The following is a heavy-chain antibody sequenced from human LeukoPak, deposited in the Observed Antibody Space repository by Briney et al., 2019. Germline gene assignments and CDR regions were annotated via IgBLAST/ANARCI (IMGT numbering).Heavy chain of an antibody. Sequence: PAGGSLRLSCAASGFSFSNAWMSWVRQAPGMGLEWVSGISDSGGSTHFVDSVRGRFTISRDNSKNSLYLQMNSLRAEDTAVYYCAELGITMIGGVWGKGTTVTISS. D-gene: IGHD3-10*02. J-gene: IGHJ6*04. CDR1: GFSFSNAW. V-gene: IGHV3-23*01. CDR2: ISDSGGST. CDR3: AELGITMIGGV.